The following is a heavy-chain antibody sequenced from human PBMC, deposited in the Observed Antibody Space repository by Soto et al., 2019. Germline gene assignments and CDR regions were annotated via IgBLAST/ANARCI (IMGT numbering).Heavy chain of an antibody. J-gene: IGHJ6*02. V-gene: IGHV1-18*01. CDR3: ARETQPRHRDELRYVDWLSGYYYGMDV. D-gene: IGHD3-9*01. CDR2: ISAYNGNT. CDR1: GYTFTSYG. Sequence: ASVKVSCKASGYTFTSYGISWVRQAPGQGLEWMGWISAYNGNTNYAQKLQGRVTMTTDTSTSTAYMELRSLRSDDTAVYYCARETQPRHRDELRYVDWLSGYYYGMDVWGQGTTVTVAS.